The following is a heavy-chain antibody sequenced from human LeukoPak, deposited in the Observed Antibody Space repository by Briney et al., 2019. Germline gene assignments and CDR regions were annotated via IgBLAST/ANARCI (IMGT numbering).Heavy chain of an antibody. CDR3: ASEYSSSWYRYFQH. D-gene: IGHD6-13*01. V-gene: IGHV3-53*01. Sequence: GGSLRLSCAASGFTVSSNYTSWVRQAPGKGLEWVSVIYSGGSTYYADSVKGRFTISRDNSKNTLYLQMNSLRAEDTAVYYCASEYSSSWYRYFQHWGQGTLVTVSS. J-gene: IGHJ1*01. CDR1: GFTVSSNY. CDR2: IYSGGST.